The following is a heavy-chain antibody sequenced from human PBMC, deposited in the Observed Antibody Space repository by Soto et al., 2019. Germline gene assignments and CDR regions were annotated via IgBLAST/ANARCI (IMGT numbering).Heavy chain of an antibody. CDR1: GFTLSGSD. V-gene: IGHV3-73*01. Sequence: GGSLRLSCAASGFTLSGSDIHWVRQASGKGLEWVGRIRTKSNNFATSYAESVRGRFTISRDDSDNTASLQISSLKTEDTAIYYCSRHQEGRSMVFYGMDVWGQGTKVTVSS. J-gene: IGHJ6*02. CDR2: IRTKSNNFAT. D-gene: IGHD3-10*01. CDR3: SRHQEGRSMVFYGMDV.